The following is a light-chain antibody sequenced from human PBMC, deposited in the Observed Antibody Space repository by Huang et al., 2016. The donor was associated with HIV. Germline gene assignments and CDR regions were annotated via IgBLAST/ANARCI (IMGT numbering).Light chain of an antibody. V-gene: IGKV3-11*01. CDR2: DAS. Sequence: EIVLTQSPATLSLSPGERATLSCRASQSVSSYLAWYQQKPGQAPRLLIYDASNRVTDIPARFSGSGSGTDFTLTISSLEPEDFAVYYCPQRSNWPLTFGGGTKVEI. J-gene: IGKJ4*01. CDR3: PQRSNWPLT. CDR1: QSVSSY.